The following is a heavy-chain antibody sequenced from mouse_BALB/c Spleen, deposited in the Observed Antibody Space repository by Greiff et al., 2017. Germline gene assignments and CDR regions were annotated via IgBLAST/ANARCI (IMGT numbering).Heavy chain of an antibody. CDR3: ARASIHYYGYGFAY. V-gene: IGHV2-6-4*01. CDR2: IWGGGST. D-gene: IGHD1-2*01. Sequence: VKLVESGPGLVAPSQSLSITCTVSGFSLSRYSVHWVRQPPGKGLEWLGMIWGGGSTDYNSALKSRLSISKDNSKSQVFLKMNSLQTDDTAMYYWARASIHYYGYGFAYWGQGTLGTVSA. J-gene: IGHJ3*01. CDR1: GFSLSRYS.